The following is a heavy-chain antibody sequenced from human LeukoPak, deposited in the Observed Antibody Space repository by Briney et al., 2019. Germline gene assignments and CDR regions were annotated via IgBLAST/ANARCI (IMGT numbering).Heavy chain of an antibody. V-gene: IGHV3-48*03. CDR2: ISTSGST. CDR3: ARDLATPRGFFDY. Sequence: SLRLSCAASGSTFSSFGMNWVRQAPRNGLEWLSYISTSGSTFYADTVKGRFTVSRDNAKNSLYLQMNSLRAEATAIYYCARDLATPRGFFDYWGQGTLVTVSS. CDR1: GSTFSSFG. D-gene: IGHD4-23*01. J-gene: IGHJ4*02.